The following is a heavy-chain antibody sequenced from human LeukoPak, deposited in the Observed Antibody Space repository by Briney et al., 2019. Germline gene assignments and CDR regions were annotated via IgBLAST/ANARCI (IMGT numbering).Heavy chain of an antibody. CDR2: INHSGST. J-gene: IGHJ4*02. CDR3: ARTPSGYSYGRKFDY. V-gene: IGHV4-34*01. Sequence: SETLSFTCAVYGGSFSGYYWSWIRQPPGKGLEWIGEINHSGSTNYNPSLKSRVTISVDTSKNQFSLKLSSVTAADTAVYYCARTPSGYSYGRKFDYWGQGTLVTVSS. D-gene: IGHD5-18*01. CDR1: GGSFSGYY.